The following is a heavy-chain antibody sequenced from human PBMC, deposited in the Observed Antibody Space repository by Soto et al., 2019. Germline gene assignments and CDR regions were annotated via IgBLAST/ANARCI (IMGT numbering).Heavy chain of an antibody. CDR2: ISYDGSNK. D-gene: IGHD3-10*01. J-gene: IGHJ5*02. Sequence: QVQLVESGGGVVQPGRSLRLSCAASGFTFSSYAMHWVRQAPGKGLEWVAVISYDGSNKYYADSVKGRFTITRDNSKNTRYLQMNSLRAEDTAVYYCARAGVIWFGELDWFDPWGQGTLMPGSS. CDR1: GFTFSSYA. V-gene: IGHV3-30-3*01. CDR3: ARAGVIWFGELDWFDP.